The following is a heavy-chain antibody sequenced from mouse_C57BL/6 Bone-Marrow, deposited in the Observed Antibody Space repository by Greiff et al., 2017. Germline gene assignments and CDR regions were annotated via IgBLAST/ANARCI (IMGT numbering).Heavy chain of an antibody. D-gene: IGHD1-1*01. J-gene: IGHJ2*01. V-gene: IGHV1-82*01. CDR2: IYPGDGDT. CDR3: ARAVHYYGSSQYYFDY. CDR1: GYAFSSSW. Sequence: QVQLKQSGPELVKPGASAKISCKASGYAFSSSWMNWVKQRPGKGLEWIGRIYPGDGDTNYNGKFKGKATLTADKSSSTAYMQLSSLTSEDSAVYFCARAVHYYGSSQYYFDYWGQGTTLTVSS.